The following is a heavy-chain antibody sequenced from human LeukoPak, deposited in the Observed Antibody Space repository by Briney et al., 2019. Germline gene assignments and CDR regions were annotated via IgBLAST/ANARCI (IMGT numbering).Heavy chain of an antibody. V-gene: IGHV3-7*01. J-gene: IGHJ4*02. CDR3: ARGARVYNDY. CDR2: MKEDGSEK. Sequence: PGGSLRLSCAASGFSFSSYWMTWVRQAPGKGLEWVANMKEDGSEKNYVDSVKSRFTISRDNAKNSLYLQMNSLRAEDTAVYYCARGARVYNDYWGQGTLVTVSS. D-gene: IGHD3-10*01. CDR1: GFSFSSYW.